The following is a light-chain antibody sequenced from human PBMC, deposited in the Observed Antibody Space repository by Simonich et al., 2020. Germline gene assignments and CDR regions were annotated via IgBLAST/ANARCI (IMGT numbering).Light chain of an antibody. V-gene: IGLV4-60*03. J-gene: IGLJ3*02. CDR2: LEGSGSY. CDR3: ETWDSNTHWV. Sequence: QPVLTQSSSASASLGSSVKLTCTLSSGHSSYIIAWHQQQPGKAPRYLLKLEGSGSYNRGSGVPDRFSGSSSGDDRYLTISNLQSEDEADYYCETWDSNTHWVFGGGTKLTVL. CDR1: SGHSSYI.